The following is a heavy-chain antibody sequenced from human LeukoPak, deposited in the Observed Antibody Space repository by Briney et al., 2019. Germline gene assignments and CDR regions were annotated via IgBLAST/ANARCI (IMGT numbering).Heavy chain of an antibody. D-gene: IGHD3-9*01. V-gene: IGHV1-2*02. Sequence: ASVTVSCKASGYTFTGYYMHWVRQAPGQGLEWMGWINPNSGGTNYAQKFQGRVTMTRDTSISTAYMELSRLRSDDTAVYYCARDEDYYDILTGYFDYWGQGTLVTVSS. CDR3: ARDEDYYDILTGYFDY. CDR2: INPNSGGT. CDR1: GYTFTGYY. J-gene: IGHJ4*02.